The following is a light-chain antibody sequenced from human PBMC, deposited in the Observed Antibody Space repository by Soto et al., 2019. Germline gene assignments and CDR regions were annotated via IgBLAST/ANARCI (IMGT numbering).Light chain of an antibody. V-gene: IGKV3-15*01. CDR3: QQYKNWPPWT. Sequence: EIVMTQSPATLSVSPGERVNLSCRSSQSLTRNLAWYQHKPGQSPRLLIYGASTRATGIPARFSGSGSGTEFTPTISSLQSQDFAVYYGQQYKNWPPWTFCQGTKGDIK. CDR1: QSLTRN. CDR2: GAS. J-gene: IGKJ1*01.